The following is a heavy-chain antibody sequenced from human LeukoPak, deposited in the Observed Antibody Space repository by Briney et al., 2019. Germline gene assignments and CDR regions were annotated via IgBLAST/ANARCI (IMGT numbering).Heavy chain of an antibody. V-gene: IGHV3-7*03. CDR3: ARGMITFGGVIDYFDY. D-gene: IGHD3-16*02. Sequence: GGSLRLSCAASGFTFSSHWMSWVRQAPGKGLEWVASIRPDGSEEYYMDSVKGRFTISRDNAKNSLYLQMNSLRAEDTAVYYCARGMITFGGVIDYFDYWGQGTLVTVSS. J-gene: IGHJ4*02. CDR1: GFTFSSHW. CDR2: IRPDGSEE.